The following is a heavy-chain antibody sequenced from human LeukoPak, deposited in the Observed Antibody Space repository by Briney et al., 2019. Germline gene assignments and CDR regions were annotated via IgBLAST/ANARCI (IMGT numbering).Heavy chain of an antibody. J-gene: IGHJ5*02. CDR3: ARDNSVGETAWWFDP. D-gene: IGHD1-26*01. CDR2: INPSGSSA. Sequence: WASVKVSCKASAYTFTGYYIHWVRQAPGQGLEWMGFINPSGSSAAYAQKFQGRLTMTRDMFTSTDYMELTSLTSDDTAVYYCARDNSVGETAWWFDPWGQGTLVTVSS. V-gene: IGHV1-46*01. CDR1: AYTFTGYY.